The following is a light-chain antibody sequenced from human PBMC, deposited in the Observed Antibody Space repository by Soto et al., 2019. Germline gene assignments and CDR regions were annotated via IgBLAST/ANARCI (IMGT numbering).Light chain of an antibody. CDR3: QQYDDYPLT. Sequence: DIQMTQSPSTLSASLGDRVTITCRASQSVRSWLAWYQHKPGKAPKFLIYDASTLESGVPSRFSGSGSGTEFTLTISSLQPDDFATYYCQQYDDYPLTFGGGTKVDI. J-gene: IGKJ4*01. V-gene: IGKV1-5*01. CDR2: DAS. CDR1: QSVRSW.